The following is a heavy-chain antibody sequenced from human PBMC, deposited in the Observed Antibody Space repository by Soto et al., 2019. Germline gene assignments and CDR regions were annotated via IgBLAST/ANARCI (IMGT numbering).Heavy chain of an antibody. CDR2: IYYSGST. Sequence: QLQLQESGPGLVKPSETLSLTCTVSGGSISSSSYYWGWIRQPPGKGLEWMGSIYYSGSTYYKQSLESRITISANTSKKPFSLKFSSVTAADTDVYYCARHATLVVPADNYGMDVWGQGTTVTVSS. D-gene: IGHD2-2*01. V-gene: IGHV4-39*01. J-gene: IGHJ6*02. CDR1: GGSISSSSYY. CDR3: ARHATLVVPADNYGMDV.